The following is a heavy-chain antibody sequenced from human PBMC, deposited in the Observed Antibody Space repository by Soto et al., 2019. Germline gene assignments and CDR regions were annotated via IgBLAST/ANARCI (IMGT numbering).Heavy chain of an antibody. V-gene: IGHV5-10-1*01. D-gene: IGHD5-12*01. J-gene: IGHJ6*02. CDR1: GYSFTIYW. CDR2: IDPGDSYT. CDR3: ASLRGPLHYYGMDV. Sequence: GESLKISCKGSGYSFTIYWISWVRQMPGKGLEWMGRIDPGDSYTNYSPPFQGHVTISADKSISTAYLQWSSLQASDTAMYYCASLRGPLHYYGMDVWGQGTTVTVSS.